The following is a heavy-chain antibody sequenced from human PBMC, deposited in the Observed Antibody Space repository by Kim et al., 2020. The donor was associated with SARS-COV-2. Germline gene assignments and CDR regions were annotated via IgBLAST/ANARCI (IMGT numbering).Heavy chain of an antibody. J-gene: IGHJ4*02. CDR3: ARAIFPPLEYNYYDSSGYYPPYFDY. Sequence: SETLSLTCAASGGSISSGGYSWSWIRQPPGKGLEWIGYIYHSGSTYYNPSLKSRVTISVDRSKNQFSLKLSSVTAADTAVYYCARAIFPPLEYNYYDSSGYYPPYFDYWGQGTLVTVSS. V-gene: IGHV4-30-2*01. D-gene: IGHD3-22*01. CDR1: GGSISSGGYS. CDR2: IYHSGST.